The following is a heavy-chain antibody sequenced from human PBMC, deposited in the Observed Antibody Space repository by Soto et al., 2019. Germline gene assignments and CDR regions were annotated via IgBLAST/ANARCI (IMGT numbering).Heavy chain of an antibody. V-gene: IGHV3-30-3*01. J-gene: IGHJ4*02. CDR2: ISYDGSNK. Sequence: QVQLVESGGGVVQPGRSLRLSCAASGFTFSSYAMHWVRQAPGKGLEWVAVISYDGSNKYYADSVKGRFTISRDNSKNTLYLQMNSLRAEDTAVYYCARVLDYYGSGTGGGLWGQGTLVTVSS. D-gene: IGHD3-10*01. CDR1: GFTFSSYA. CDR3: ARVLDYYGSGTGGGL.